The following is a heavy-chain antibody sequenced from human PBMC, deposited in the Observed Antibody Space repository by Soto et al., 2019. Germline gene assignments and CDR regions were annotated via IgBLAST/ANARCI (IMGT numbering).Heavy chain of an antibody. D-gene: IGHD4-17*01. CDR1: GFTFNTYS. Sequence: VGSLRLACEASGFTFNTYSMHWVRQPPGKGLEWLAAIWYDGTQKYYADSVKGRFIISRDNSKKTLYLEMNSLRAEDTAVYYCARAGGTTVTGLWHFDSWGQGTLVTVSS. J-gene: IGHJ4*02. CDR3: ARAGGTTVTGLWHFDS. CDR2: IWYDGTQK. V-gene: IGHV3-33*01.